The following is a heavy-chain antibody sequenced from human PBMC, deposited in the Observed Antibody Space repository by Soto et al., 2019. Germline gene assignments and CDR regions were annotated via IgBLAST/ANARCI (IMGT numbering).Heavy chain of an antibody. J-gene: IGHJ1*01. D-gene: IGHD3-22*01. Sequence: GGSLRLSCAASGFTVSSNYMSWVRQAPGKGLECVSVIYSGGSTYYADSVKGRFTISRDNSKNTLYLQMNSLRAEDTAVYYCARDRVESGYPEYFQHWGQGTLVTVSS. V-gene: IGHV3-53*01. CDR1: GFTVSSNY. CDR2: IYSGGST. CDR3: ARDRVESGYPEYFQH.